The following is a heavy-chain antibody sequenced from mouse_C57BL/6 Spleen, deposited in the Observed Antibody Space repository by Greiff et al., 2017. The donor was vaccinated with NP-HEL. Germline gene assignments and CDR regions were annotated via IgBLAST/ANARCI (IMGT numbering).Heavy chain of an antibody. J-gene: IGHJ4*01. Sequence: EVQLQQSGAELVRPGASVKLSCTASGFNIKDDYMHWVKQRPEQGLEWIGWIDPENGDTEYASKFQGKATITADTSSNTAYLQLSSLTSEDTAVYYCIGYDGYYYAMDYWGQGTSVTVSS. V-gene: IGHV14-4*01. D-gene: IGHD2-2*01. CDR3: IGYDGYYYAMDY. CDR1: GFNIKDDY. CDR2: IDPENGDT.